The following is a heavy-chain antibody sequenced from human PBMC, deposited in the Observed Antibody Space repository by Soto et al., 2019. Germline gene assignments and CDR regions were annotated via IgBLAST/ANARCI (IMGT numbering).Heavy chain of an antibody. Sequence: GGSLRLSCAASVFTFSIYAMSWVRQAPGKGLDSASAISGSGGSTYYADSVKGRFTISRDNSKNTLYLQMNSLRAEDTAVYYCAEGPRYDSSGYYLRSPEYFQHWGQGTLVTVSS. CDR2: ISGSGGST. CDR1: VFTFSIYA. V-gene: IGHV3-23*01. D-gene: IGHD3-22*01. J-gene: IGHJ1*01. CDR3: AEGPRYDSSGYYLRSPEYFQH.